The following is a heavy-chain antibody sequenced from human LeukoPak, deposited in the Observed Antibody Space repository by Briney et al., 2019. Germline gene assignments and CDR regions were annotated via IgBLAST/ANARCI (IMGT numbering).Heavy chain of an antibody. CDR1: GFTFSSYA. CDR3: ARGSPAAHAFDI. V-gene: IGHV3-30-3*01. CDR2: ISYDGSNK. D-gene: IGHD2-2*01. J-gene: IGHJ3*02. Sequence: GGSLRLSCAASGFTFSSYAMHWVRQAPGKGLEWVAVISYDGSNKYYADSVKGRFTISRDNSKNTLYLQMNSLRAEDTAVYYCARGSPAAHAFDIWGQGTMVTVSS.